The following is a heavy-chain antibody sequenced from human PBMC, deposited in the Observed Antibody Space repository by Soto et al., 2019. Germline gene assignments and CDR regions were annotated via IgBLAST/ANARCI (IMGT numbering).Heavy chain of an antibody. V-gene: IGHV1-69*02. Sequence: QVQLVQSGAEVKKPGSSVKVSCKASGGTFSSYTINWVRQAPGQGLEWMGRIIPILGIVNYAQKFQGRITITADRSTRTAYMELSSLRSEDTVVYYCARGTSVTTNLYFFDYWSQGTLVTVSS. CDR3: ARGTSVTTNLYFFDY. D-gene: IGHD4-17*01. CDR2: IIPILGIV. CDR1: GGTFSSYT. J-gene: IGHJ4*02.